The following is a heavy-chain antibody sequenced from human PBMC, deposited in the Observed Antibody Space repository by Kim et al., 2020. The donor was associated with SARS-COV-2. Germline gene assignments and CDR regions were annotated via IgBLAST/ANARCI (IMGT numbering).Heavy chain of an antibody. CDR2: ISYDGSNK. Sequence: GGSLRLSCAASGFTFSSYGMHWVSQAPGKGLEWVAVISYDGSNKYYADSVKGRFTISRDNSKNTLYLQMNSLRAEDTAVYYCAKDYDILTGFDYWGQGTLVTVSS. CDR3: AKDYDILTGFDY. CDR1: GFTFSSYG. J-gene: IGHJ4*02. D-gene: IGHD3-9*01. V-gene: IGHV3-30*18.